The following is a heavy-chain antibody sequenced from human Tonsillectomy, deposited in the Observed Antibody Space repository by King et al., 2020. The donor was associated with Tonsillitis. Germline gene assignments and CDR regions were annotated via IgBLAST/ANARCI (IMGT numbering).Heavy chain of an antibody. CDR1: GFTFSSYS. D-gene: IGHD4-17*01. Sequence: VQLVESGGGLVKPGGSLRLSCAASGFTFSSYSMNWVRQAPGKGLEWVSSISGSSTYIYYADSVKGRFTISRDNAKKSLYLQMNSLRAEDTAVYYCAIERDYGDVAFDVWGQGTMVTGSS. J-gene: IGHJ3*01. CDR2: ISGSSTYI. V-gene: IGHV3-21*01. CDR3: AIERDYGDVAFDV.